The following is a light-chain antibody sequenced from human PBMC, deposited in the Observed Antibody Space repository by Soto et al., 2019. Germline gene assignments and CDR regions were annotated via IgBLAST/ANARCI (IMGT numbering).Light chain of an antibody. CDR2: DAS. CDR3: QQYNSLWT. J-gene: IGKJ1*01. CDR1: QSISSW. Sequence: DIQMTQPPSTLSASVGDRVTITCRASQSISSWLAWYQQKPGKAPKLLIYDASSLESGVPSRFSGSGSGTEFTLTISSLQPDDFATYYCQQYNSLWTFGQGTKVDIK. V-gene: IGKV1-5*01.